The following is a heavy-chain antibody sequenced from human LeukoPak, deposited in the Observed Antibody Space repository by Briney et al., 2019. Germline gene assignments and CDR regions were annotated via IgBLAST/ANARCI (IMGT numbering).Heavy chain of an antibody. CDR3: ARRLGTSGYSYGFIDY. Sequence: GESLKISCKGSGYSFTSYWIGWVRQMPGKGLEWMVIIYPGDSDTRYSPSFQGQVTISADKSISTAYLQLSSLKASDTAMYYCARRLGTSGYSYGFIDYWGQGTLVTVSS. V-gene: IGHV5-51*01. D-gene: IGHD5-18*01. J-gene: IGHJ4*02. CDR1: GYSFTSYW. CDR2: IYPGDSDT.